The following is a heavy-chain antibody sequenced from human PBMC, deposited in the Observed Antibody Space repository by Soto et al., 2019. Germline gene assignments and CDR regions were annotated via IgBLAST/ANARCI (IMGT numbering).Heavy chain of an antibody. CDR2: ISWKSASI. CDR1: GFSFGDYG. Sequence: EVQLVESGGDLVQPGRSLRLSCAASGFSFGDYGMHWVRQAPGKGLEWVSGISWKSASIGYADSVKGRFTISRDNANTLLYLQMNSLSAEDTALYHCAKSRGGTANALDVWGQGTTVTVSS. D-gene: IGHD2-15*01. J-gene: IGHJ6*02. V-gene: IGHV3-9*01. CDR3: AKSRGGTANALDV.